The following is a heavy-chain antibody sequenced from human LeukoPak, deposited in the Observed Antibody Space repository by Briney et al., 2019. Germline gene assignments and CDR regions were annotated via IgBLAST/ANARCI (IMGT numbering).Heavy chain of an antibody. V-gene: IGHV3-53*01. CDR2: IYSGGST. CDR3: VRNSGELGA. J-gene: IGHJ5*02. D-gene: IGHD2-21*01. Sequence: GGSLRLSCAASGFIVSNYYMSRVRRAAGKGLEWVALIYSGGSTYYADSVKGRFTISRDNSKNTLHLQMNSLRAEDTAVYYCVRNSGELGAWGQGTLVTVSS. CDR1: GFIVSNYY.